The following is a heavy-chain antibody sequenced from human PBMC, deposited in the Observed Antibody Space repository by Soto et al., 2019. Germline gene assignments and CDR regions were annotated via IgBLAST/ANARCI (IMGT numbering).Heavy chain of an antibody. CDR3: ARDPHYDFWSGYTGNWFDP. Sequence: GASVKVSCKVSEYSLTESSMHWVRQAPGKGLEWMGGFDPEDGETFYARKFQGRVTMTEDTTTDTAYMELSSLRSEDTAVYYCARDPHYDFWSGYTGNWFDPWGQGTLVTVSS. D-gene: IGHD3-3*01. V-gene: IGHV1-24*01. CDR1: EYSLTESS. CDR2: FDPEDGET. J-gene: IGHJ5*02.